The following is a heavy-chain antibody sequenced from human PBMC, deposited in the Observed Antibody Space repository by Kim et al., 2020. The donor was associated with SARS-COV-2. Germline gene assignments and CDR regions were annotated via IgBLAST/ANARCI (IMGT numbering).Heavy chain of an antibody. CDR2: INLSGST. J-gene: IGHJ3*02. D-gene: IGHD1-26*01. CDR1: GGSFSGYY. V-gene: IGHV4-34*01. Sequence: SETLSLTCAVYGGSFSGYYWSWIRQPPGKGLEWIGEINLSGSTNYNPSLKSRVTISVDTSKNQFSLKLSSVTAADTAVYYCAREEDWEDAFDIWGQGTMVTVSS. CDR3: AREEDWEDAFDI.